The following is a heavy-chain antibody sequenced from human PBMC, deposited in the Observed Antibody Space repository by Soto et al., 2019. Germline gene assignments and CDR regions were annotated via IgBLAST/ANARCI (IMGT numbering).Heavy chain of an antibody. CDR2: FRVSDDTT. J-gene: IGHJ4*02. D-gene: IGHD2-21*01. Sequence: VGSLPLSGASSGFPVSLSPMIWIGPAHGKGLEWVSAFRVSDDTTYYADSVKGRFTISRDTSKDTLYLQMNSLRVEDTAIYYCARIGWTAPAADWDFEQWGQGTLVTVSA. V-gene: IGHV3-23*01. CDR3: ARIGWTAPAADWDFEQ. CDR1: GFPVSLSP.